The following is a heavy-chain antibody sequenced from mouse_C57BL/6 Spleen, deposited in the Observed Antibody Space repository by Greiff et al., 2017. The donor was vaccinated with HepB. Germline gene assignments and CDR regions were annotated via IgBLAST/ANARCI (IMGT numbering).Heavy chain of an antibody. CDR2: ISDGGSYT. D-gene: IGHD3-1*01. Sequence: EVQLVESGGGLVKPGGSLKLSCAASGFTFSSYAMSWVRQTPEKRLEWVATISDGGSYTYYPDNVKGRFTISRDNAKNNLYLQMSHLKSEDTAMYYCARDSGLWYFDVWGTGTTVTVSS. J-gene: IGHJ1*03. CDR1: GFTFSSYA. CDR3: ARDSGLWYFDV. V-gene: IGHV5-4*01.